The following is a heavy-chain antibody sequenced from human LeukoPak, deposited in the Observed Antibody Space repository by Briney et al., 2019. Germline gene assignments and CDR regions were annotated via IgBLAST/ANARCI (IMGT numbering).Heavy chain of an antibody. D-gene: IGHD3-22*01. CDR2: ISGSGGST. Sequence: GGSLRLSCAASGFTFSDYYMSWIRQAPGKGLEWVSAISGSGGSTYYADSVKGRFTISRDNSKNTLYLQMNSLRAEDTAVYYCAKVYARIVVGGEPLDYWGQGTLVTVSS. V-gene: IGHV3-23*01. CDR1: GFTFSDYY. CDR3: AKVYARIVVGGEPLDY. J-gene: IGHJ4*02.